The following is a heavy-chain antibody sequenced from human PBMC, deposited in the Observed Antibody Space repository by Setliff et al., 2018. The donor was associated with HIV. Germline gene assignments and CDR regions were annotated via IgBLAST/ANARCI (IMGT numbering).Heavy chain of an antibody. CDR2: IYSSGTT. D-gene: IGHD6-13*01. CDR1: GDSISIYY. CDR3: ARHRDPPGSSWIFYYYYMDL. Sequence: SETLSLTCTVSGDSISIYYWSWIRQPPGKRLEWLASIYSSGTTSYNPSLSSRLTISVDTSKNQVSLRLSSVTAADTGVYYCARHRDPPGSSWIFYYYYMDLWGAGTTVTVSS. J-gene: IGHJ6*03. V-gene: IGHV4-59*04.